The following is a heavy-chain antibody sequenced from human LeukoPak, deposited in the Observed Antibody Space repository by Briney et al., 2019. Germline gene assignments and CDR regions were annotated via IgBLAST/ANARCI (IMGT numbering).Heavy chain of an antibody. CDR3: AREVWRRFSGSYEGGWFDP. D-gene: IGHD1-26*01. CDR2: IYYSGST. Sequence: PSETLSLTCTVSGGSISSSSYYWGWIRQPPGKGLEWIGSIYYSGSTYYNPSLKSRVTISVDTSKNQFSLKLSSVTAADTAVYYCAREVWRRFSGSYEGGWFDPWGQGTLVTVSS. CDR1: GGSISSSSYY. V-gene: IGHV4-39*07. J-gene: IGHJ5*02.